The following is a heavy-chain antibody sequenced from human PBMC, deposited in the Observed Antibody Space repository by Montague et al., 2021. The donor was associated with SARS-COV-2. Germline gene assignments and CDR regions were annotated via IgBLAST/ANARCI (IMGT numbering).Heavy chain of an antibody. J-gene: IGHJ3*02. CDR2: IYYSGST. CDR1: GGSISSSSYY. Sequence: SETLSLTCTVSGGSISSSSYYWGWIRQPPGKGLEWLGSIYYSGSTYYNPSLKSRVTISVDTSKNQFSLKLSSVTAADTAVYYCARVQGITMIVVVIGAFDIWGQGTMVTVSS. CDR3: ARVQGITMIVVVIGAFDI. D-gene: IGHD3-22*01. V-gene: IGHV4-39*07.